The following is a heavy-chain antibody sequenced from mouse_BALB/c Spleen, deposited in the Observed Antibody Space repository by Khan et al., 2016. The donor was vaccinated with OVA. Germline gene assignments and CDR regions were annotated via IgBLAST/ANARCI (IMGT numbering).Heavy chain of an antibody. D-gene: IGHD1-2*01. J-gene: IGHJ2*01. CDR2: ISYSGST. V-gene: IGHV3-2*02. CDR3: ARTARIKY. CDR1: GYSITSGYG. Sequence: EVQLVESGPGLVKPSQSLSLTCTVTGYSITSGYGWNWIRQFPGNKLEWMGYISYSGSTNYNPSLQSRISITRDTSKNQFFLQLNSVTTEETATYYCARTARIKYWGQGTTLTVSS.